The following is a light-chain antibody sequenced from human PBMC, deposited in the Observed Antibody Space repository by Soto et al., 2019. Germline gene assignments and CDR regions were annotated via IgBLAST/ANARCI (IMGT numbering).Light chain of an antibody. V-gene: IGKV3-20*01. CDR2: GAS. CDR1: QSVSISY. Sequence: IVFTHAPGTLSFSPWDRYTDYYRSSQSVSISYLAWYQQKPGQAPRLLFYGASSRATGIPLRFSGSGSGTDFTLTISRLEPEDFAVYYCQDYGSSAWTFGQGTKVDTK. J-gene: IGKJ1*01. CDR3: QDYGSSAWT.